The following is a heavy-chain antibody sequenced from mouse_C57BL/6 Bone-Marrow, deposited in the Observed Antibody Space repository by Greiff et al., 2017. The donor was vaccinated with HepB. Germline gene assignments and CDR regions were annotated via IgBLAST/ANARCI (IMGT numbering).Heavy chain of an antibody. CDR1: GYTFTSYW. CDR3: AREEFITTVDWFAY. CDR2: IDPSDSYT. Sequence: VQLQQPGAELVKPGASVKLSCKASGYTFTSYWMQWVKQRPGQGLEWIGEIDPSDSYTNYNQKFKGKATLTVDTSSSTAYMQLSSLTSEDSAVYCCAREEFITTVDWFAYWGQGTLVTVSA. J-gene: IGHJ3*01. V-gene: IGHV1-50*01. D-gene: IGHD1-1*01.